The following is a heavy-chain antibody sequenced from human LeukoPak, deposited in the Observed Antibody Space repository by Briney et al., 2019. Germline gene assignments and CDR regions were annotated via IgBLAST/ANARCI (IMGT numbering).Heavy chain of an antibody. Sequence: SGGSLRLSCAASGFTFSSYWMSWVRQAPGKGLEWVANIKQDGSEKYYVDSVKGRFTISRDNAKNSLYLQMNSLRAEDTAVYYCARDGGNDYSNYVGAFDIWGQGTMVTVSS. D-gene: IGHD4-11*01. CDR1: GFTFSSYW. CDR3: ARDGGNDYSNYVGAFDI. J-gene: IGHJ3*02. V-gene: IGHV3-7*01. CDR2: IKQDGSEK.